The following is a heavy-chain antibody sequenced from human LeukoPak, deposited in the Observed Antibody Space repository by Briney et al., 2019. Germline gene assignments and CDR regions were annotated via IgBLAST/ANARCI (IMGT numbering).Heavy chain of an antibody. CDR3: ARDHGGGPGSLDY. J-gene: IGHJ4*02. V-gene: IGHV3-21*01. Sequence: GGSLRLSCAASGFTLSSYSMNWVRQAPGKGLEWVSSISSSSSYIYYADSVKGRFTISRDNAKNSLYLQMNSLRAEDTAVYYCARDHGGGPGSLDYWGQGTLVTVSS. D-gene: IGHD2-15*01. CDR1: GFTLSSYS. CDR2: ISSSSSYI.